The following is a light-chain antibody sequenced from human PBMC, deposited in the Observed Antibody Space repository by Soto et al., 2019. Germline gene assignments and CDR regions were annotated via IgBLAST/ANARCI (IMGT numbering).Light chain of an antibody. CDR1: RSNIGAVYD. V-gene: IGLV1-40*01. Sequence: QPVLTQPPSVSGAPGQRVTISCTGSRSNIGAVYDVHWYQQLPGMTPKLLIYGNNNRPSGVPDRFSASKSGTSASLAITGLQADDEADYHCQSYDSSVSGMIFGGGTKLTVL. CDR2: GNN. CDR3: QSYDSSVSGMI. J-gene: IGLJ2*01.